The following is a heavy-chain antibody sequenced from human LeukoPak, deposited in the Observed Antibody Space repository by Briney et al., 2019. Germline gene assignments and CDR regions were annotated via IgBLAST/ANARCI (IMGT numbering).Heavy chain of an antibody. J-gene: IGHJ4*02. D-gene: IGHD6-6*01. V-gene: IGHV1-69*13. CDR2: IIPIFGTV. Sequence: SVKVSCKASGGTFSSYAISWVRQAPGQGLEWMGGIIPIFGTVNYAQKFQGRVTITADESTSTAYMELSSLRSEDTAVYYCARDRVTYSTSSGVDYWGQGTLVTVSS. CDR1: GGTFSSYA. CDR3: ARDRVTYSTSSGVDY.